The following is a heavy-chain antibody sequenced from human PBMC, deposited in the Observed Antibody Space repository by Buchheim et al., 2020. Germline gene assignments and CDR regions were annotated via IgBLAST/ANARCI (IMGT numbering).Heavy chain of an antibody. CDR1: GFTFSSYG. D-gene: IGHD3-3*01. CDR3: ARGSPWSGPYNWFDP. V-gene: IGHV3-48*02. Sequence: VQLVESGGGVVQPGRSLRLSCAASGFTFSSYGMHWVRQAPGKGLEWVSYISSSSSTIYYADSVKGRFTISRDNAKNSLYLQMNSLRDEDTAVYYCARGSPWSGPYNWFDPWGQGTL. J-gene: IGHJ5*02. CDR2: ISSSSSTI.